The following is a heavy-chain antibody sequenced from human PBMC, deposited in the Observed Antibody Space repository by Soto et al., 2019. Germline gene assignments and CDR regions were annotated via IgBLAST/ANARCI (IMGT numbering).Heavy chain of an antibody. V-gene: IGHV4-30-2*01. CDR1: GGSISSGGYS. Sequence: QLQLQESGSGLVRPSQTLSLTCAVSGGSISSGGYSWSWIRQPPGKGLEWIGYIYHSGSTYYNPSLKSRVTISVDRSKNQFSLKLSSVTAADTAVYYCARGHSGSYYRVDYWGQGTLVTVSS. D-gene: IGHD1-26*01. CDR2: IYHSGST. CDR3: ARGHSGSYYRVDY. J-gene: IGHJ4*02.